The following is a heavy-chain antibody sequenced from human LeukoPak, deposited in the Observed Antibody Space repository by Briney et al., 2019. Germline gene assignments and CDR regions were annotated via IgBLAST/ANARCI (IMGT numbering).Heavy chain of an antibody. CDR2: INHSGST. Sequence: PSETLSLTCAVYGGSFSGYYWSWIRQPPGKGLEWTGEINHSGSTNYNPSLKSRVTISVDTSKNQFSLKLSSVTAADTAVYYCARVNSSGYNFDYWGQGTLVTVSS. CDR3: ARVNSSGYNFDY. CDR1: GGSFSGYY. D-gene: IGHD3-22*01. J-gene: IGHJ4*02. V-gene: IGHV4-34*01.